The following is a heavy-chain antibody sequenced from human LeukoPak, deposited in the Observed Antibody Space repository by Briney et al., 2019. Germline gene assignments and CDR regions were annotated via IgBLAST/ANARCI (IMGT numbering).Heavy chain of an antibody. Sequence: GGSLKLSCAASGFMFSEYGMHWVRQAPGRGPEWVAFIRDDGSSQYFTESVKGRFTISRDNSKNTVSLQMNNLRSEDTAVYYCAKDWGARGCCGDYFDYWGQGSLVTVSS. CDR2: IRDDGSSQ. CDR1: GFMFSEYG. J-gene: IGHJ4*02. D-gene: IGHD6-19*01. CDR3: AKDWGARGCCGDYFDY. V-gene: IGHV3-30*02.